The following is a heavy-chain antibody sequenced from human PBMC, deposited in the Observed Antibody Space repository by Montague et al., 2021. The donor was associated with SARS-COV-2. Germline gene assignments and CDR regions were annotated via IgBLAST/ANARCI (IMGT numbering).Heavy chain of an antibody. J-gene: IGHJ3*02. V-gene: IGHV3-30-3*01. CDR1: GFTFSSYA. CDR3: ARAAQKQYVLLWFGELLHDAFDI. CDR2: ISYDGSNK. D-gene: IGHD3-10*01. Sequence: SLRPSCGASGFTFSSYAMHWVRQAPGKGLEWVAVISYDGSNKYYADSVKGRFTISRDNSKNTLYLQMNSLRAEDTAVYYCARAAQKQYVLLWFGELLHDAFDIWGQGTMVTVSS.